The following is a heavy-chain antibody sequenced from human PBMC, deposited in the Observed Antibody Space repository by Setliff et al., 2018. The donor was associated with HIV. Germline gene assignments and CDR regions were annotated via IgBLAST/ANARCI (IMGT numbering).Heavy chain of an antibody. Sequence: SETLSLTCTVSGDSIRGYYWSWIRQPPGKGLEWMGYVFYTGFAAYNPSLKSRLTISVDTSKSRFSLTLTSVTAADTAVYYCARQMPIPGIAITPVDYWGQGALVTVSS. D-gene: IGHD5-12*01. CDR3: ARQMPIPGIAITPVDY. V-gene: IGHV4-59*08. J-gene: IGHJ4*02. CDR1: GDSIRGYY. CDR2: VFYTGFA.